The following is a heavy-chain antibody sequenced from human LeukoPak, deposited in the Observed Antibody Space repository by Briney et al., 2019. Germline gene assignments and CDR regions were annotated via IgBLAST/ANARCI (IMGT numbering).Heavy chain of an antibody. CDR2: IIPVFDRP. CDR1: GGRFKSYG. Sequence: ASVKVSCKTTGGRFKSYGFSWVRQAPGQGLEWMGGIIPVFDRPTYAQKFEGRVTITADKSTNTTYMEISSLTSDDTAVYYCARDAQWELRAFDVWGQETMVIVSS. J-gene: IGHJ3*01. D-gene: IGHD1-26*01. CDR3: ARDAQWELRAFDV. V-gene: IGHV1-69*06.